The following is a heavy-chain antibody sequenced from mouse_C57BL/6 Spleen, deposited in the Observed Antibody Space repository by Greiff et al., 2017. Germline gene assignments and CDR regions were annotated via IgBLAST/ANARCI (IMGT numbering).Heavy chain of an antibody. D-gene: IGHD1-1*01. CDR2: ISDGGSYT. J-gene: IGHJ4*01. V-gene: IGHV5-4*01. CDR3: ARVYGGSYYYAGDY. CDR1: GFTFSCYA. Sequence: EVQVVESGGGLVKPGGSLKLSCAASGFTFSCYAMSWVRQTPEKRLEWVATISDGGSYTYYPDNVKGRFTISRDNAKNNLYLQMSHLKSEDTAMYYCARVYGGSYYYAGDYWVQGTSVPVSS.